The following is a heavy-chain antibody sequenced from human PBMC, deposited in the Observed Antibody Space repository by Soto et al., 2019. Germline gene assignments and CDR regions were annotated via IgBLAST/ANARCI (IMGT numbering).Heavy chain of an antibody. CDR1: GGSFSGYY. D-gene: IGHD3-16*01. Sequence: SETLSLTCAVYGGSFSGYYWSWIRQPPGKGLEWIGEINHSGSTNYNPSLKSRVTISVDTSKNQFSLKLSSVTAADTAVYYCARVLGASNPSYYMDVWGKGTTVTVSS. CDR3: ARVLGASNPSYYMDV. J-gene: IGHJ6*03. CDR2: INHSGST. V-gene: IGHV4-34*01.